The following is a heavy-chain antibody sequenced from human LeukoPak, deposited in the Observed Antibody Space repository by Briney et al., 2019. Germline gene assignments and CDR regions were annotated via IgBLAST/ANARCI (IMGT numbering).Heavy chain of an antibody. V-gene: IGHV3-23*01. CDR2: ISGSGGST. CDR1: GFTFSSYA. CDR3: AKQGEVPAAMQGHWFDP. Sequence: GGSLRLSCAASGFTFSSYAMSWVRQAPGEGLEWVSAISGSGGSTYYADSVKGRFTISRDNSKNTLYLQMNSLRAEDTAVYYCAKQGEVPAAMQGHWFDPWGQGTLVTVSS. J-gene: IGHJ5*02. D-gene: IGHD2-2*01.